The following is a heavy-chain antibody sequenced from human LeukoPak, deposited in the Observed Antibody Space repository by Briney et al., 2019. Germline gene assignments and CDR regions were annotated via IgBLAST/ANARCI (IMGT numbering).Heavy chain of an antibody. CDR2: INHSGST. J-gene: IGHJ4*02. CDR3: ASAVAGTPDY. Sequence: PSETLSLTCAVYGGSFSGYYWSWIRQPPGKGLEWIGEINHSGSTNYNPSLKSRVTISVDTSKNQFSLKLSSVTAADTAVYYCASAVAGTPDYWGQGTLVTVSS. D-gene: IGHD6-19*01. V-gene: IGHV4-34*01. CDR1: GGSFSGYY.